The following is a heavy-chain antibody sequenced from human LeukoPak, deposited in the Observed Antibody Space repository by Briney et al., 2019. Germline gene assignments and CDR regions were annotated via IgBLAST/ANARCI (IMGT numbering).Heavy chain of an antibody. CDR1: GDSVSRNNAG. Sequence: SQTLSLTCAISGDSVSRNNAGWNWIRQSPSRGLEWLGRTYYRSKFYNDYAVSVQSRITIDPDTSKNQFSLQLNSVTPEDTAVYYCAREGGSWSVPNFDYWGQGTLVTVSS. V-gene: IGHV6-1*01. CDR2: TYYRSKFYN. J-gene: IGHJ4*02. D-gene: IGHD6-13*01. CDR3: AREGGSWSVPNFDY.